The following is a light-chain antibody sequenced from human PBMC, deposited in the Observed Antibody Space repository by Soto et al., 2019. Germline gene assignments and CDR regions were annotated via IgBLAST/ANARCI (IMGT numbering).Light chain of an antibody. CDR2: EVN. V-gene: IGLV2-23*02. CDR1: SSDVGSYNL. Sequence: QSALTQPASVSGSPGQSITISCTGTSSDVGSYNLVSWYQQHPGKAPKVMIYEVNERPSGVSNRLSGSKSGNTASLTISGLQPEDEADYFCCSYAGSGAYVFGSGTKLTVL. J-gene: IGLJ1*01. CDR3: CSYAGSGAYV.